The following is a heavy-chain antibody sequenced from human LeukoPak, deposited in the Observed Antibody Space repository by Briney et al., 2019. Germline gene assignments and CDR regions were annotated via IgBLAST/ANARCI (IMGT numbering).Heavy chain of an antibody. CDR3: ARVTHFDY. D-gene: IGHD1-14*01. Sequence: SETLSLTCTVSGGSISSNSYYWGWIRQPPGKGLEWIGSIYYSGNAYYSPSLKSRVTMSVDTSKNQFSLKLSSVTAADTAVYYCARVTHFDYWGQGTLVTVSS. V-gene: IGHV4-39*07. J-gene: IGHJ4*02. CDR1: GGSISSNSYY. CDR2: IYYSGNA.